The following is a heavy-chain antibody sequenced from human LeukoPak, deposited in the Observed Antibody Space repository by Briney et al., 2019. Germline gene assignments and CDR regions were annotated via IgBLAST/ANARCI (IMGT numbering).Heavy chain of an antibody. V-gene: IGHV4-34*01. Sequence: SDTLSLTCAVYGGSFSAYYWSWIRQPPGKGLEWIGEINHSGSTNYNPSLKSRVVIYVDTSNNRFSLNMNSVTAADTAVYCCARHPTTWQLRLSLDYWGQGTLVTVSS. D-gene: IGHD4-17*01. CDR2: INHSGST. CDR3: ARHPTTWQLRLSLDY. J-gene: IGHJ4*02. CDR1: GGSFSAYY.